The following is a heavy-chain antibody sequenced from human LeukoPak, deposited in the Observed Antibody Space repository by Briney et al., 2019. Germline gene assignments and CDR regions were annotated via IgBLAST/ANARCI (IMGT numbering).Heavy chain of an antibody. CDR1: GFTFSDYY. CDR3: ARSLRRDGYNSARDTSN. Sequence: PGGSLRLSCAASGFTFSDYYMSWIRQPPGKGRGWVSYIISSGSTIYYADSVRGRFTISRDNAKNSLYLQMNSLRAEDTAVYYCARSLRRDGYNSARDTSNWGQGTLVTVSS. J-gene: IGHJ4*02. V-gene: IGHV3-11*01. CDR2: IISSGSTI. D-gene: IGHD5-24*01.